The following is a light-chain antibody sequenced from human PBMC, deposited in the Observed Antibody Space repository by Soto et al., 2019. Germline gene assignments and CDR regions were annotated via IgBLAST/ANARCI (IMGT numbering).Light chain of an antibody. J-gene: IGLJ1*01. V-gene: IGLV1-40*01. Sequence: QSVLTQPPSVSGAPGQRVTISCTGSSSNIGAGYDVHWYKQLPGTAPKVLIYGNDNRPLGVPDRFSGSKSGTSGSLVISGLQAEDEADYYCQSYDSSLSRFVFGSGTKLTVL. CDR1: SSNIGAGYD. CDR2: GND. CDR3: QSYDSSLSRFV.